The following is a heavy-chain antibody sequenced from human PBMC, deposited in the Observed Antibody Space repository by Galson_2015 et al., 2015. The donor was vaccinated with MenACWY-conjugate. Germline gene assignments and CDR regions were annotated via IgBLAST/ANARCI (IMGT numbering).Heavy chain of an antibody. V-gene: IGHV4-4*02. CDR2: IYHSGST. CDR1: GGSISSSNW. CDR3: ARRGPGSDFWSGYYSFDY. Sequence: SETLSLTCAVSGGSISSSNWWSWVRQPPGKGLGWIGEIYHSGSTNYNPSLKSRVSISVDKSKNQFSLKLSSVTAADTAVYYCARRGPGSDFWSGYYSFDYWGQGTLVTVSS. J-gene: IGHJ4*02. D-gene: IGHD3-3*01.